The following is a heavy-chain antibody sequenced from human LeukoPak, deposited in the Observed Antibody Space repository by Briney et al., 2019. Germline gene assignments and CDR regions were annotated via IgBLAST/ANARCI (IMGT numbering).Heavy chain of an antibody. J-gene: IGHJ3*02. CDR3: ARAPSSGWYLAAFDI. V-gene: IGHV1-8*01. D-gene: IGHD6-19*01. Sequence: WASVNVSFKASGYTFTIYDINWVRQATGQGLEWMGWMNPNSGNTGYAQKFQGRVTMTRNTSISTAYMELSSLRSEDTAVYYCARAPSSGWYLAAFDIWGQGTMVTVSS. CDR2: MNPNSGNT. CDR1: GYTFTIYD.